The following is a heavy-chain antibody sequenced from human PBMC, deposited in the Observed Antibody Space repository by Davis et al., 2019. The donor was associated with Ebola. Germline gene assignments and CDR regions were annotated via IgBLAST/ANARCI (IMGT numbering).Heavy chain of an antibody. CDR1: GYTFTGYY. D-gene: IGHD1-26*01. J-gene: IGHJ4*02. CDR3: ARRERWGQEDY. Sequence: AASVKVSCKASGYTFTGYYMHWVRQAPGQGLEWMGRINPNSGGTNYAQKFQGRVTMTRDTSISTVYMELSRLRSDDTAVCYCARRERWGQEDYWGQGTLVTVSS. CDR2: INPNSGGT. V-gene: IGHV1-2*06.